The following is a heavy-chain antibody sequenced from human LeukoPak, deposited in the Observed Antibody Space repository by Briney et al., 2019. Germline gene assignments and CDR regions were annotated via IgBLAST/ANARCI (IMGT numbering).Heavy chain of an antibody. V-gene: IGHV4-34*01. J-gene: IGHJ5*02. D-gene: IGHD4-17*01. CDR3: ARGREVTTFPTVFDP. CDR1: GGSLSGYY. Sequence: SETLSLTCAVYGGSLSGYYWSWIRQPPGKGLEWIGEINHSGSTNYNPSLKSRVTISVDTSKNQFSLKLSSVTAADTAVYYCARGREVTTFPTVFDPWGQGTLVTVSS. CDR2: INHSGST.